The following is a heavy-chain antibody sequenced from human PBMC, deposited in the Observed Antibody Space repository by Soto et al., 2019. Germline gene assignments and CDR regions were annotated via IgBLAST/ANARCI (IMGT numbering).Heavy chain of an antibody. Sequence: QITLKESAPTLVMPTQTLTLTCSFSGFSLTTTAVGVGWIRQPPGKALEWLALIYWNDDEHYSPSLRSRLSITKDTSKNQVVLRMTDMDPVDTATYYCALALFYADYDSYFDLWGRGTLVTVSS. CDR3: ALALFYADYDSYFDL. J-gene: IGHJ2*01. CDR1: GFSLTTTAVG. V-gene: IGHV2-5*01. D-gene: IGHD4-17*01. CDR2: IYWNDDE.